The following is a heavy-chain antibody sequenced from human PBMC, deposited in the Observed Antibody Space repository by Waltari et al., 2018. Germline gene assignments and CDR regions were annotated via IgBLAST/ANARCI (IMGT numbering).Heavy chain of an antibody. CDR1: GFLFMQAW. Sequence: EVQLVESGGHLVKPGGSLRLSCVASGFLFMQAWMNWVRQVPGKGLEWVGRIKRQTDGGTADYGAPVKGKFTISRDDSKNTLFLQINSLTTEDTGVYYCTTDRYIRGDFWGQGTRVTVSS. D-gene: IGHD3-3*02. CDR2: IKRQTDGGTA. CDR3: TTDRYIRGDF. J-gene: IGHJ4*02. V-gene: IGHV3-15*07.